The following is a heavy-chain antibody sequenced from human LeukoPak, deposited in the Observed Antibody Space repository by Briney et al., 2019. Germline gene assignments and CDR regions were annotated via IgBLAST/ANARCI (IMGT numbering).Heavy chain of an antibody. CDR2: ISYSGANS. V-gene: IGHV3-23*01. Sequence: GGSLRLSCAASGFTFSGSAMSWVRQAPGEGLEWVSLISYSGANSYYTDSVRGRFTISRDNSKDTLFLQMNSLRAEDTAVYYCAKVGEQNSSGYYFRYFDLWGRGTLVTVSS. CDR3: AKVGEQNSSGYYFRYFDL. J-gene: IGHJ2*01. CDR1: GFTFSGSA. D-gene: IGHD3-22*01.